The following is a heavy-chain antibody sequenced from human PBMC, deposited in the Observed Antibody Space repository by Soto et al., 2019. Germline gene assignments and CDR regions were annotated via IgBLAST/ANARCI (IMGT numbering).Heavy chain of an antibody. CDR3: AKEGCSGGSCYHIDY. CDR2: ISGSGGST. CDR1: GFTFSSYA. Sequence: EVQLLESGGGLVQPGGSLRLSCAASGFTFSSYAMSWVRQAPGKGLEWVSAISGSGGSTYYADSVKGRFTISRDNAKNALYLQRNSLRAEDTAVYYCAKEGCSGGSCYHIDYWGQGTLVTVSS. J-gene: IGHJ4*02. V-gene: IGHV3-23*01. D-gene: IGHD2-15*01.